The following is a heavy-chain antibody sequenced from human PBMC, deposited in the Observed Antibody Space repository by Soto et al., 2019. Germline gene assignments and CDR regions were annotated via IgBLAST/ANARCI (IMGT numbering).Heavy chain of an antibody. V-gene: IGHV3-30-3*01. CDR1: GFTFSSYA. CDR3: ARGPHYYDSSGYYGGVYFDY. J-gene: IGHJ4*02. Sequence: QVQLVESGGGVVQPGRSLRLSCAASGFTFSSYAMHWVRQAPGKGLEWVAVISYDGSNKYYADSVKGRFTISRDNSKNTLYLRMNSLRAEDTAVYYCARGPHYYDSSGYYGGVYFDYWGQGTLVTVSS. D-gene: IGHD3-22*01. CDR2: ISYDGSNK.